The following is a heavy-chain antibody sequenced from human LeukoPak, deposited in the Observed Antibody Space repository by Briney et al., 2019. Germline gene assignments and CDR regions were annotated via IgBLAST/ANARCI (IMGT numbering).Heavy chain of an antibody. CDR3: ARMSNYYDTSGYYQSLDY. D-gene: IGHD3-22*01. V-gene: IGHV4-4*07. Sequence: SETLSLTCTVSGGSVSNYYWSWIRQPAGKGLEWIGRIYASGSTNYNPSLQSRVTISVDRSKNQFSLKLSSVTAADTAVYYCARMSNYYDTSGYYQSLDYWGQGTLVTVSS. CDR2: IYASGST. J-gene: IGHJ4*02. CDR1: GGSVSNYY.